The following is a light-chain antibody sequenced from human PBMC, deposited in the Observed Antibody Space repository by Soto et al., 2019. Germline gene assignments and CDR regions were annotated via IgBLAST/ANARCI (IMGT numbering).Light chain of an antibody. CDR3: QQYNNSQLT. CDR1: QIVSDN. V-gene: IGKV3D-15*01. J-gene: IGKJ4*01. Sequence: EIVMTQSPATLSVSPGERATLSCRSSQIVSDNLAWYQQKPGQAPRLLIYGASTRATGIPARFSGSGSGTEFTLTISSLQSEDFAVYYCQQYNNSQLTFDGGTKVDIK. CDR2: GAS.